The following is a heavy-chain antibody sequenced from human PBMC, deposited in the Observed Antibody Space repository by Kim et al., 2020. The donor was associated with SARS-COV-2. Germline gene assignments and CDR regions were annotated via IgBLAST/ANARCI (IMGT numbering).Heavy chain of an antibody. J-gene: IGHJ4*02. CDR3: AKDRSYSSSWYYFDY. V-gene: IGHV3-9*01. CDR2: ISWNSGSI. CDR1: GFTFGDYA. D-gene: IGHD6-13*01. Sequence: GGSLRLSCAASGFTFGDYAMHWVRQAPGKGLEWVSGISWNSGSIGYADSVKGRFTISRDNAKNSLYLQMNSLRAEDTALYYCAKDRSYSSSWYYFDYWGQGTLVTVSS.